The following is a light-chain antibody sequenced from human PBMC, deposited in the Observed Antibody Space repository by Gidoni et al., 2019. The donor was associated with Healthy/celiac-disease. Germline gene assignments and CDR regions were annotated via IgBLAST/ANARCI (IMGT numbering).Light chain of an antibody. Sequence: QSVLTQPPSVSGAPGQRVTISCTGSSSNIGAGYEVHWYQQLPGTAPKLLIYGNSNRPSGVPDRFSGSKSGTSASLDITGLQAEDEADYYCQSYDSSLSGSVFGGGTKLTVL. CDR2: GNS. CDR1: SSNIGAGYE. CDR3: QSYDSSLSGSV. V-gene: IGLV1-40*01. J-gene: IGLJ2*01.